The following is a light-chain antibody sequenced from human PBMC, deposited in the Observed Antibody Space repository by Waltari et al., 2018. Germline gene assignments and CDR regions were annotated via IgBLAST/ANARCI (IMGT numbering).Light chain of an antibody. J-gene: IGKJ4*01. V-gene: IGKV3-11*01. CDR3: QQRYKWPLT. Sequence: EIVLTQSPATLSLSPGERATLSCRASQSVSTYLAWYQQRPGQPPRLLIYDSSFRATGIPARFSGSVSETDFTLTISSLEPEDFAVYYCQQRYKWPLTFGGGSKVEI. CDR2: DSS. CDR1: QSVSTY.